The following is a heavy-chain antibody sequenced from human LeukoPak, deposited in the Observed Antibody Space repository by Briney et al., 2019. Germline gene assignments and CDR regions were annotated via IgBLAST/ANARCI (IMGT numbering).Heavy chain of an antibody. Sequence: GGSLRLSCAASGFSFSTYAMHWVRQAPGKGLDWVAMIWSDASNQYYADSVKGRFTISRDNSKNTLYLQLNSLRAEDTAVYYCARVEWELRLVDYWGQGTLVTVSS. D-gene: IGHD1-26*01. CDR2: IWSDASNQ. CDR1: GFSFSTYA. J-gene: IGHJ4*02. CDR3: ARVEWELRLVDY. V-gene: IGHV3-33*01.